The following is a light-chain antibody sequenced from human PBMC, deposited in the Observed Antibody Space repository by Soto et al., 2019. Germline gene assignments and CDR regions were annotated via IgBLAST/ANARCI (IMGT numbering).Light chain of an antibody. CDR2: DVS. CDR1: SSDVGGYNY. Sequence: QAVLTQPASVSGSPGQSITISCTGTSSDVGGYNYVSWYQQHPGKAPKLMIYDVSKRPSGVPDRFSGSKSGNTASLTISVLQAEDEADYYCCSYAGSYTGVFGGGTKLTVL. V-gene: IGLV2-11*01. CDR3: CSYAGSYTGV. J-gene: IGLJ3*02.